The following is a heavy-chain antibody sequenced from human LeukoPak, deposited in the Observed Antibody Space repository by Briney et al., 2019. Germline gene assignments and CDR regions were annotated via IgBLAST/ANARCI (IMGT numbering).Heavy chain of an antibody. CDR2: INPNSGGT. J-gene: IGHJ5*02. Sequence: ASVKVSCKASGYTFTGYYMHWVRQAPGQGLEWMGWINPNSGGTNYAQKFQGRVTMTRDTSISTAYMELSRLRSDDTAVYYCARDEGSDCSSTSGYLVWYNWFDPWGQGTLVTVSS. V-gene: IGHV1-2*02. CDR3: ARDEGSDCSSTSGYLVWYNWFDP. CDR1: GYTFTGYY. D-gene: IGHD2-2*01.